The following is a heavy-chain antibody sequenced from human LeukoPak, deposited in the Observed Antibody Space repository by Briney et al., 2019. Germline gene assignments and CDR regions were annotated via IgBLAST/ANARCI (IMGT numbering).Heavy chain of an antibody. J-gene: IGHJ3*02. D-gene: IGHD5-18*01. CDR2: INPNSGGT. CDR3: AIGYSYGTEAFDI. Sequence: ASVKVSCKASGYTFTGYYMHWVRQAPGQGLEWMGWINPNSGGTNYAQEFQGRVTMTRDTSISTAYMELGRLRSDDTAVYYCAIGYSYGTEAFDIWGQGTMVTVSS. CDR1: GYTFTGYY. V-gene: IGHV1-2*02.